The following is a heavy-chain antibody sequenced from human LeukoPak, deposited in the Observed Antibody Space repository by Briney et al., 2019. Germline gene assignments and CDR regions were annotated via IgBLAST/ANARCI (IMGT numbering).Heavy chain of an antibody. V-gene: IGHV3-74*01. CDR3: ARGIGGWYNWFDP. CDR2: INTDETST. J-gene: IGHJ5*02. D-gene: IGHD6-19*01. CDR1: GFTFSTSW. Sequence: PGGSLRLSCAVSGFTFSTSWMHWVRRSPGKGLVWVSRINTDETSTIYADSVKGRFTISRDDAKNTLYLQMNSLRAEDTAVYYCARGIGGWYNWFDPWGQGTLVTVSS.